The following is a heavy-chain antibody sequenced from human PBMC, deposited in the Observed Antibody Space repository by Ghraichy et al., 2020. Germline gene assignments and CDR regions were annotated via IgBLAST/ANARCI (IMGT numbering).Heavy chain of an antibody. V-gene: IGHV3-33*01. CDR1: GFTFSSYG. Sequence: GGSLRLSCAASGFTFSSYGMHSVRQAPGKGLEWVAVIWYDGSNKYYADSVKGRFTISRDNSKNTLYLQMNSLRAEATAVYYCARDLISYGYDYWGQGTLVTVSS. CDR3: ARDLISYGYDY. D-gene: IGHD5-18*01. J-gene: IGHJ4*02. CDR2: IWYDGSNK.